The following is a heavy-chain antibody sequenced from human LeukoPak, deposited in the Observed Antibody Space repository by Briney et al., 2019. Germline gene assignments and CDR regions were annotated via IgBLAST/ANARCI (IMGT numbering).Heavy chain of an antibody. J-gene: IGHJ4*02. CDR3: AKDGEVAAAPRGYFDY. D-gene: IGHD2-2*01. CDR1: GFTFSSYA. CDR2: ISDSGYST. V-gene: IGHV3-23*01. Sequence: PGGSLRLSCVASGFTFSSYAMIWVRQAPGMGLEWVSAISDSGYSTYYADPVKGRFTISRDNSKNTLYLLLNSLGAEDTATYYCAKDGEVAAAPRGYFDYWGQGTLVTVSS.